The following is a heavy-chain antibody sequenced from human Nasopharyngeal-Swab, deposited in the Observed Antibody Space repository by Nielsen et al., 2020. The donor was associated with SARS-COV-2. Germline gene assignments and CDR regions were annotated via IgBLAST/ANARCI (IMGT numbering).Heavy chain of an antibody. CDR2: ISSNGGST. J-gene: IGHJ4*02. CDR3: ARDLAAAGTGGLDY. D-gene: IGHD6-13*01. CDR1: GFTFSSYA. Sequence: GESLKISCAASGFTFSSYAMHWVRQAPGKGLEYVSAISSNGGSTYYANSVKGRFTISRDNSKNTLYLQMGSLRAEDMAVYYCARDLAAAGTGGLDYWGQGTLVTVSS. V-gene: IGHV3-64*01.